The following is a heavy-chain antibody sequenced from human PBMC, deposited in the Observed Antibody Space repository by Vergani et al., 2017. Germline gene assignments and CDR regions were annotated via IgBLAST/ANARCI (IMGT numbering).Heavy chain of an antibody. V-gene: IGHV1-3*01. D-gene: IGHD6-13*01. J-gene: IGHJ5*02. CDR1: GYTFTSYA. Sequence: QVQLVQSGAEVKKPGASVKVSCKASGYTFTSYAMHWVRQAPGQRLEWMGWINAGNGNTKYSQKFQGRVTITRDTSASTAYMELSSLRSEDTAVYYCASTIRDSSSWYEEWFDPWGQGTLVTXSS. CDR2: INAGNGNT. CDR3: ASTIRDSSSWYEEWFDP.